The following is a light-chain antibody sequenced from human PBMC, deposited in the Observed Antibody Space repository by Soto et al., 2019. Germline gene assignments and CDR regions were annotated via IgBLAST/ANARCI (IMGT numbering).Light chain of an antibody. CDR3: QSYDSSLSGYV. V-gene: IGLV1-40*01. J-gene: IGLJ1*01. CDR1: SSNIGAGYD. CDR2: GNS. Sequence: QSVLTQPPSVSGAPGQRVTISCTGISSNIGAGYDVHWYQQLPGTAPKLLIYGNSNRPSGVPDRFSGSKSGTSASLAITGLQAEDEADYYCQSYDSSLSGYVFGTGTKVNVL.